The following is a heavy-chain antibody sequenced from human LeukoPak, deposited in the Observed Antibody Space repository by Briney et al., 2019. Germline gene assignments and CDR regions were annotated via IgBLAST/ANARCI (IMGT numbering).Heavy chain of an antibody. Sequence: GGSLRLSCAASGFTLSSYGMHWVRQAPGKGLEWVAVISYDGSNKFYADSVKGRFTISRDNAKNSLYLQMNSLRAEDTALYYCARDGKEDIVVVPAAKPCYYYYYGMDVWGQGTTVTVPS. J-gene: IGHJ6*02. D-gene: IGHD2-2*02. V-gene: IGHV3-30*03. CDR3: ARDGKEDIVVVPAAKPCYYYYYGMDV. CDR2: ISYDGSNK. CDR1: GFTLSSYG.